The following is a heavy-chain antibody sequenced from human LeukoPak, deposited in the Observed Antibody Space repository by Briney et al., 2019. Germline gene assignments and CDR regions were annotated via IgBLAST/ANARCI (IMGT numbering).Heavy chain of an antibody. CDR2: IKQDGSEK. J-gene: IGHJ4*02. V-gene: IGHV3-7*01. CDR1: GFTFSSYW. CDR3: ARWTYGGNSHYFDY. D-gene: IGHD4-23*01. Sequence: GGSLRLSCAASGFTFSSYWMSWVRQAPGKGLEWVASIKQDGSEKYYVDSVKGRFTISRDNAKNSLYLQMNSLRAEDTAVYYCARWTYGGNSHYFDYWGQGTLVTVSS.